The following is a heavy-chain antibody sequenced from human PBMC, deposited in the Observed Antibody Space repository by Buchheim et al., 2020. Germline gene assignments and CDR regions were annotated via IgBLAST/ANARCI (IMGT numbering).Heavy chain of an antibody. CDR3: ARDNYGDRTLLFDY. CDR2: IWYDGSNK. D-gene: IGHD4-17*01. V-gene: IGHV3-33*01. J-gene: IGHJ4*02. Sequence: QVQLVESGGGVVQPGRSLRLSCAASGFTFSSYGMHWVRQAPGKGLEWVAVIWYDGSNKYYADSVKGRFTISRDNSKKTLYLQMNSLRAEYTAVYYCARDNYGDRTLLFDYWGQGTL. CDR1: GFTFSSYG.